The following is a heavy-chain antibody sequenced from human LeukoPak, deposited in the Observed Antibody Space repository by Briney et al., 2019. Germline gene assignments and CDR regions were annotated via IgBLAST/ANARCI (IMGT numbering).Heavy chain of an antibody. J-gene: IGHJ4*02. D-gene: IGHD6-19*01. CDR1: GFTFSSYE. V-gene: IGHV3-48*03. CDR3: ARQLAVAGNDY. Sequence: PGGSLRLSCAASGFTFSSYEMNWVRQAPGKGLEWVSYISSSGSTIYYADSVKGRFTISRDNAKNSLYLQMNSLRAEDTAVYYCARQLAVAGNDYWGQGTLVTVSS. CDR2: ISSSGSTI.